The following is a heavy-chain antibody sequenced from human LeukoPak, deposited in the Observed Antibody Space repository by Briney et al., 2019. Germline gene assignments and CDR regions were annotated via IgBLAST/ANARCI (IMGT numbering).Heavy chain of an antibody. CDR3: ARGQTVVVVVAGTPGQRWFDP. CDR1: GGSVSVYY. D-gene: IGHD2-15*01. J-gene: IGHJ5*02. Sequence: SETLSLTCAVYGGSVSVYYLSWIRQPPGKGLEWMGEINHSGSTKYNPYIKSRVTISVDTSTNKFSLTLSSVTAADTAVYYCARGQTVVVVVAGTPGQRWFDPWGQGTLVTVSS. V-gene: IGHV4-34*01. CDR2: INHSGST.